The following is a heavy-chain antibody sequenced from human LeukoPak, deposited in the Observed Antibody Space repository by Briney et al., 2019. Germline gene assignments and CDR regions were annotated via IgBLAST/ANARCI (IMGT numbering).Heavy chain of an antibody. V-gene: IGHV1-2*02. Sequence: ASVKVSCKASGYTFTGYYMHWVRQAPGQGLEWMGWISPNSGGTNYAQKFQGRVTMTRDTSISTAYMELSRLRSDDTAVYYCARSPIVVVPAAIDYWGQGTLVTVSS. CDR3: ARSPIVVVPAAIDY. D-gene: IGHD2-2*01. J-gene: IGHJ4*02. CDR1: GYTFTGYY. CDR2: ISPNSGGT.